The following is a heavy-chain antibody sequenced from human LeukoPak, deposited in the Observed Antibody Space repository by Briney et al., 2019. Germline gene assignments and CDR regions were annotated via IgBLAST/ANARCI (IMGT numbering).Heavy chain of an antibody. J-gene: IGHJ6*03. CDR1: GFIFDDYA. D-gene: IGHD3-16*01. CDR3: ARGGGGRLIYYYYMDV. CDR2: ISWDSDSI. V-gene: IGHV3-9*03. Sequence: QPGRSLRLSCAASGFIFDDYAMHWVRQAPGKGLEWVSGISWDSDSIDYADSVEGRFTISRDNAKNSLYLQMNSLRAEDMALYYCARGGGGRLIYYYYMDVWGKGTTVTVSS.